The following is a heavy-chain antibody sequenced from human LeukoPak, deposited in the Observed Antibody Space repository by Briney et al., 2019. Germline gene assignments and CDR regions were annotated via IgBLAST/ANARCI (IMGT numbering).Heavy chain of an antibody. CDR2: ISRDSAFV. CDR1: GFTFSAYD. D-gene: IGHD6-6*01. J-gene: IGHJ6*04. V-gene: IGHV3-21*01. CDR3: ARDDASTARASGMDV. Sequence: GGSLRLSCAASGFTFSAYDMNWVRQAPGKGLEWVSYISRDSAFVYYADSVKGRLTISRDNAKSSLYLQMESLRGEDTAVYYCARDDASTARASGMDVWGIGATVIVSS.